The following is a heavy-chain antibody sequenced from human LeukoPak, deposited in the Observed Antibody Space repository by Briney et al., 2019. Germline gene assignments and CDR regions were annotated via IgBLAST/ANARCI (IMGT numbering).Heavy chain of an antibody. CDR2: ISSSSSYI. V-gene: IGHV3-21*01. CDR1: GFTFSSYS. CDR3: ARDMEAYVWGSYRYTGLGACDY. Sequence: PGGSLRLSCAASGFTFSSYSMDWVRQAPGKGLEWVSSISSSSSYISYADSVKGRFTISRDNAKNSLYLQMNSLRAEDTAVYYCARDMEAYVWGSYRYTGLGACDYWGQGTLVTVSS. D-gene: IGHD3-16*02. J-gene: IGHJ4*02.